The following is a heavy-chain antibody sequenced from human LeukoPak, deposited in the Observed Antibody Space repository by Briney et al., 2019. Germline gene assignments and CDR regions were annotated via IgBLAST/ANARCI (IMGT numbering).Heavy chain of an antibody. CDR1: GGTFSSYA. CDR2: IIPILGIA. V-gene: IGHV1-69*04. D-gene: IGHD4-17*01. CDR3: ARDKGYGDDGGFDY. J-gene: IGHJ4*02. Sequence: SVKVSYKASGGTFSSYAISWVRQAPGQGLEWMGRIIPILGIANYAQKFQGRVTITADKSTSTAYMELSSLRAEDTAVYYCARDKGYGDDGGFDYWGQGTLVTVSS.